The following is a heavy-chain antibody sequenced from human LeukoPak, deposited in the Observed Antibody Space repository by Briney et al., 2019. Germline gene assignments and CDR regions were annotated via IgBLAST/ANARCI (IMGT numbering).Heavy chain of an antibody. CDR1: GGSFSGYY. CDR2: INHSGST. CDR3: ALSHLSSGWANY. J-gene: IGHJ4*02. Sequence: SETLSLTCAVYGGSFSGYYWSWIRQPPGKGLEWIGEINHSGSTNYNPSLKSRVTISVDTFKNQFSLKLSSVTAADTAVYYCALSHLSSGWANYWGQGTLVTVSS. V-gene: IGHV4-34*01. D-gene: IGHD6-19*01.